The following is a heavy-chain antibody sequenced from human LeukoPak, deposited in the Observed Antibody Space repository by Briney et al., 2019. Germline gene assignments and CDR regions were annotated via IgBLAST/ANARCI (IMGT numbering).Heavy chain of an antibody. V-gene: IGHV4-59*08. CDR1: GGSISKHY. CDR2: IYYNGST. CDR3: ARGYYYESNGYYYEQSPNFDY. Sequence: PSETLCLICTVFGGSISKHYWSWLRQPPGKGLEWIGYIYYNGSTNYNPSLKSRVTISVNTSRNQFSLKLSSVTAADTAVYYCARGYYYESNGYYYEQSPNFDYWGQG. J-gene: IGHJ4*02. D-gene: IGHD3-22*01.